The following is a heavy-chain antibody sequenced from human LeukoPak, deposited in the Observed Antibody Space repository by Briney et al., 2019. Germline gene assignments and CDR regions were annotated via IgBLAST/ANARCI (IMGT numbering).Heavy chain of an antibody. CDR2: ISGSGGGT. V-gene: IGHV3-23*01. Sequence: GGSLRLSCAASGFTFSSYAMSWVRQAPGKGLEWVSAISGSGGGTYYADSVKGRFTISRDNSKNTLYLQMNSLRAEDTAVYYCAREGGGSCYFDYWGQGTLVTVSS. D-gene: IGHD2-15*01. CDR1: GFTFSSYA. J-gene: IGHJ4*02. CDR3: AREGGGSCYFDY.